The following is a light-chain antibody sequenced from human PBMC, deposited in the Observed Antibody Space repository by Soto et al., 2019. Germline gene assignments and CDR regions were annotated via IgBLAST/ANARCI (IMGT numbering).Light chain of an antibody. CDR1: QDISDY. J-gene: IGKJ3*01. Sequence: DIQMTQSPSSLSASVGDRVTITCQASQDISDYLNWYQQKPGKAPKLLIYDASNLETGVPSRFSGSGSGTDVTFTISNLQPEDIATYYCQQYDNLPVTFGPGTKVDIK. V-gene: IGKV1-33*01. CDR3: QQYDNLPVT. CDR2: DAS.